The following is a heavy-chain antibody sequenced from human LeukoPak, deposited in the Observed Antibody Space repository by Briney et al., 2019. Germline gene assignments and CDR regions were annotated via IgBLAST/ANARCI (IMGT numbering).Heavy chain of an antibody. CDR1: GYTFATPG. CDR2: ISVFNGNT. CDR3: AREERFGESELDY. D-gene: IGHD3-10*01. V-gene: IGHV1-18*01. Sequence: ASVKVSCKASGYTFATPGVSWVRQAPGQGLEWMGWISVFNGNTNYAQKLQGRLTMTTDTSTSTTYMDLTSLTSDDTAVYYCAREERFGESELDYWGQGTLVTVSS. J-gene: IGHJ4*02.